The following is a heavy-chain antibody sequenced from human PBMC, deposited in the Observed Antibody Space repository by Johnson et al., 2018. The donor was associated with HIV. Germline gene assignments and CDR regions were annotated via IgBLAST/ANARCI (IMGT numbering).Heavy chain of an antibody. CDR3: ARSGPNWAFDF. D-gene: IGHD1-1*01. CDR1: GFTFSDYY. CDR2: IWYDGTNK. Sequence: QVQLVESGGGLVKPGGSLRLSCAASGFTFSDYYMSWIRQAPGKGLEWVAVIWYDGTNKYYADSVKGRFTISRDNSKNTLYLQMNSLRAEDTAVYYCARSGPNWAFDFWGQGTMVTVSS. V-gene: IGHV3-33*08. J-gene: IGHJ3*01.